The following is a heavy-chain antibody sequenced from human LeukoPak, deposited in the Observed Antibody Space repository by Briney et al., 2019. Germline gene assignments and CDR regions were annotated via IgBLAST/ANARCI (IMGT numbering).Heavy chain of an antibody. CDR3: AKLGDSSGYYQPFDY. CDR1: GFTFSDYY. Sequence: PGGSLRLSCAASGFTFSDYYMSWIRQAPGKGLEWVSAISGSGGSTYYADSVKGRFTISRDNSKNTLYLQMNSLRAEDTAVYYCAKLGDSSGYYQPFDYWGQGTLVTVSS. CDR2: ISGSGGST. V-gene: IGHV3-23*01. J-gene: IGHJ4*02. D-gene: IGHD3-22*01.